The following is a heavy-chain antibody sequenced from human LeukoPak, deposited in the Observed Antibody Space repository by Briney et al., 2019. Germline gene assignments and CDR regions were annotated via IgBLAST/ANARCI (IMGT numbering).Heavy chain of an antibody. CDR2: INHSGST. V-gene: IGHV4-39*07. Sequence: PSETLSLTCIVSGGSISINNYYWAWIRQPPGKGLEWIGEINHSGSTNYNPSLKSRVTISVDTSKNQFSLKLSSVTAADTAVYYCARRRSSGWSQRPLDYWGQGTLVTVSS. J-gene: IGHJ4*02. CDR3: ARRRSSGWSQRPLDY. CDR1: GGSISINNYY. D-gene: IGHD6-19*01.